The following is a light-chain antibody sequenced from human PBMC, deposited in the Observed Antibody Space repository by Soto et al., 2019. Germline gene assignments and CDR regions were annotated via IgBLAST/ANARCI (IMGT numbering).Light chain of an antibody. J-gene: IGKJ5*01. Sequence: DIQMTQSPSSLSASVGDRVTITCQATQDISNLLNWFQQKPGKAPKLLIYDASNLETGVPSRFGGSGSGTDFTFTISSLQAEDIATYYCQQYENLPITFGQGTRLESK. CDR2: DAS. V-gene: IGKV1-33*01. CDR1: QDISNL. CDR3: QQYENLPIT.